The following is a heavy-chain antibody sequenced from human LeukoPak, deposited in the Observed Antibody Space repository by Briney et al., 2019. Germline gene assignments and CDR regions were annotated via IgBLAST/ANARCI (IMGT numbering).Heavy chain of an antibody. CDR3: ARGTDSSGYYSLPFDY. Sequence: PSETLSLTCAVYGGSFSGYYWSWIRQPPGKGLEWIGEINHSGSTNYNPSLKSRVTISVDTSKNQFSLKLSSVTAADTAVYYCARGTDSSGYYSLPFDYWGQGTLVTVSP. V-gene: IGHV4-34*01. CDR2: INHSGST. CDR1: GGSFSGYY. D-gene: IGHD3-22*01. J-gene: IGHJ4*02.